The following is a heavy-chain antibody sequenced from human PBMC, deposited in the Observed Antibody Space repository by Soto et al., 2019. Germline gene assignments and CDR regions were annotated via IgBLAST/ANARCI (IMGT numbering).Heavy chain of an antibody. V-gene: IGHV3-30*18. CDR1: GFTFSSYG. J-gene: IGHJ4*02. Sequence: QVQLVESGGGVVQPGRSLRLSCAASGFTFSSYGMHWVRQAPGKGLEWVAVISYDGSNKYYADSVKGRFTISRDNSKNALYLQMNRLRAEDTAVYYCANDPAIVLVRAALGGDYWGQGTLVTVSS. D-gene: IGHD2-2*01. CDR3: ANDPAIVLVRAALGGDY. CDR2: ISYDGSNK.